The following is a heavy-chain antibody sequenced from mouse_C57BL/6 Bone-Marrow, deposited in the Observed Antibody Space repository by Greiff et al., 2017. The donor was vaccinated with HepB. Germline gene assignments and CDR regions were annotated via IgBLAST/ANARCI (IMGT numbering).Heavy chain of an antibody. Sequence: ESGPGLVKPSQSLSLTCSVTGYSITSGYYWNWIRQFPGNKLEWMGYISYDGSNNYNPSLKNRIPITRDTSKNHVFLKLNSVITEDTDTYYCARGHFYDYTYYFDYWGQGTTLTVSS. CDR1: GYSITSGYY. D-gene: IGHD2-4*01. V-gene: IGHV3-6*01. CDR2: ISYDGSN. J-gene: IGHJ2*01. CDR3: ARGHFYDYTYYFDY.